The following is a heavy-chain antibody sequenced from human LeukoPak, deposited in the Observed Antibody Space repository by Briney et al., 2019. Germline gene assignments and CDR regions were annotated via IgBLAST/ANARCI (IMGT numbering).Heavy chain of an antibody. CDR3: ARTRGEYYFDY. CDR2: IYYSGST. D-gene: IGHD2-21*01. J-gene: IGHJ4*02. V-gene: IGHV4-30-2*05. Sequence: PSETLSLTCAVSGGSISSGGYSWSWIRQPPGKGLEWIGYIYYSGSTYYNPSLKSRVTISVDTSKNQFSLRLSSVTAADTAVYYCARTRGEYYFDYWGQGTLVTVSS. CDR1: GGSISSGGYS.